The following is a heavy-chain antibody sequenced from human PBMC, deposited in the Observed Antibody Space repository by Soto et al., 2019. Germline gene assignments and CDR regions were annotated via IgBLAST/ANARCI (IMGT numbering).Heavy chain of an antibody. D-gene: IGHD3-3*01. V-gene: IGHV3-30*18. CDR3: SKDYRRTFGRGYYHYYGMDV. J-gene: IGHJ6*02. CDR2: ISYDGSNK. CDR1: GFTFSSYG. Sequence: GGSLRLSCAASGFTFSSYGMHWVRQAPGKGLEWVAVISYDGSNKYYADSVKGRFTISRDNSKNTLYLQMNSLRAEDTAVYYCSKDYRRTFGRGYYHYYGMDVWGQGTTVTVSS.